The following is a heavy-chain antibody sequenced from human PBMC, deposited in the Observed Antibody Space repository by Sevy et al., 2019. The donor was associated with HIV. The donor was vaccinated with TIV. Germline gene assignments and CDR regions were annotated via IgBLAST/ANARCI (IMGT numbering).Heavy chain of an antibody. CDR2: ISKSGSTT. CDR1: GFTFSHHN. CDR3: AREENRELGTIPLDS. D-gene: IGHD7-27*01. J-gene: IGHJ4*02. Sequence: GGSLRLSCAASGFTFSHHNMNWVRQAPGKGLEWISYISKSGSTTYFADSVRGRFTISRDNAKSSLFLEMDSLTDEDTAVYYCAREENRELGTIPLDSWGRGIQVTVSS. V-gene: IGHV3-48*02.